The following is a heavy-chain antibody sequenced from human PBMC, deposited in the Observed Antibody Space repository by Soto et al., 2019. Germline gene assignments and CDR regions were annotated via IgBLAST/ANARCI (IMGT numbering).Heavy chain of an antibody. CDR2: IYWDDDK. J-gene: IGHJ4*02. CDR3: AHRRGAPGHFDS. D-gene: IGHD2-2*01. Sequence: QITLKESGPTLVKPTQTLTLTCTFSGFSLTTNGVGVGWIRQPPGKALEWLALIYWDDDKRYSPSLNSRLTITKDASKHQVVLTMTNMDPVDTPTYYCAHRRGAPGHFDSWGQGTLVTVSS. V-gene: IGHV2-5*02. CDR1: GFSLTTNGVG.